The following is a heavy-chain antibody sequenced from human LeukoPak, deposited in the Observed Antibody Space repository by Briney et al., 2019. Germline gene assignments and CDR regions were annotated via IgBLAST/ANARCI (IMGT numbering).Heavy chain of an antibody. CDR1: GGSISSYY. CDR2: IYYSGST. CDR3: AKTVAGYWYFDL. V-gene: IGHV4-59*01. Sequence: SETLSLTCTVSGGSISSYYWSWIRQPPGKGLEWIGYIYYSGSTNYNPSLKSRVTISVDTSKNQFSLKLSSVTAADTAVYYCAKTVAGYWYFDLWGRGTLVTVSP. J-gene: IGHJ2*01. D-gene: IGHD6-19*01.